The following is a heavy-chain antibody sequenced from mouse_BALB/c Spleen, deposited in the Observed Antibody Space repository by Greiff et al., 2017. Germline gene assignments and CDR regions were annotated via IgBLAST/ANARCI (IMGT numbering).Heavy chain of an antibody. CDR2: INPYNDGT. D-gene: IGHD1-2*01. V-gene: IGHV1-14*01. CDR3: TRGPHYYGYGDYFDY. Sequence: EVKLEESGPELVKPGASVKMSCKASGYTFTSYVMHWVKQKPGQGLEWIGYINPYNDGTKYNEKFKGKATLTSDKSSSTAYMQLSSLTSEDSAVYYCTRGPHYYGYGDYFDYWGQGTTLTVSS. J-gene: IGHJ2*01. CDR1: GYTFTSYV.